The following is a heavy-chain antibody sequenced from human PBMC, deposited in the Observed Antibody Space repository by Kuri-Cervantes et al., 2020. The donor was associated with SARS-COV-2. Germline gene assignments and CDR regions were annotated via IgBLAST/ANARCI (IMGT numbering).Heavy chain of an antibody. CDR2: ISYDGSSK. CDR1: GFTSSSYG. V-gene: IGHV3-30*03. D-gene: IGHD6-19*01. CDR3: ARSRSGGGGKQWLLADDAFDI. J-gene: IGHJ3*02. Sequence: GESLKISCAASGFTSSSYGMHWVRQAPGKGLEWVALISYDGSSKYYADSVKGRLTISRDNSKNTQYLQMNSLRPEDTAVYYCARSRSGGGGKQWLLADDAFDIWAQGTMVTVSS.